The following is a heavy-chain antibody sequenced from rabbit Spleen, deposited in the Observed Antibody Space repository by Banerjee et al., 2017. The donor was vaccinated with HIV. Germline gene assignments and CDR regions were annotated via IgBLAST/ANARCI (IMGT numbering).Heavy chain of an antibody. J-gene: IGHJ4*01. CDR2: IYAGGYAT. CDR1: GFSFSYSYW. D-gene: IGHD6-1*01. CDR3: ARGVSDGGVHYDTVFNL. Sequence: QEQLEESVGDLVKPEGSLTLTCTASGFSFSYSYWICWVRQAPGKGLEWIACIYAGGYATYYASWAKGRFTISKTSSTTVTLQMTSLTAADTATYFCARGVSDGGVHYDTVFNLWGPGTLVTVS. V-gene: IGHV1S45*01.